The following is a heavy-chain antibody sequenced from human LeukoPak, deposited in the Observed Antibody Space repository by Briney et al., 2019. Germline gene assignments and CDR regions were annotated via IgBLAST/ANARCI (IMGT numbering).Heavy chain of an antibody. CDR2: INRDGGEK. Sequence: GGSLRLSCAASGFTFSSYSMNWVRQAPGKGLEWVANINRDGGEKYYVDSVKGRFTISRDNAKSSLYLQMNNLRAEDMAVYYCARAPAGSGVYYYMDVWGKGTTVTVSS. D-gene: IGHD3-10*01. CDR1: GFTFSSYS. V-gene: IGHV3-7*01. J-gene: IGHJ6*03. CDR3: ARAPAGSGVYYYMDV.